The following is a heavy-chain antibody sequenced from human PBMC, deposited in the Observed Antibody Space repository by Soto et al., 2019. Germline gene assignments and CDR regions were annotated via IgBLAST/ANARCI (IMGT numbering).Heavy chain of an antibody. D-gene: IGHD3-22*01. J-gene: IGHJ6*02. Sequence: ASETLSLTCAVSGGSISSGGYSWSWIRQPPGKGLEWIGYIYHSGSTYYNPSLKSRVTISVDRSKNQFSLKLSSVTAAGTAVYYCARSPDSSGYYPRWYYYGMDVWGQGTTVTVSS. V-gene: IGHV4-30-2*01. CDR3: ARSPDSSGYYPRWYYYGMDV. CDR1: GGSISSGGYS. CDR2: IYHSGST.